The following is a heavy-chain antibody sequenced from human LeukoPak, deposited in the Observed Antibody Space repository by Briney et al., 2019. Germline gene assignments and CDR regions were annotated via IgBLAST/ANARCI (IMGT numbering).Heavy chain of an antibody. CDR2: ISSSSSTI. V-gene: IGHV3-48*04. J-gene: IGHJ6*03. Sequence: GGSLRLSCAASGFTFSSYSMNWVRQAPGEGLEWVSYISSSSSTIYYADSVKGRFTISRDNAKNSLYLQMNSLRAEDTAVYYCARDRRDIVVVPAANYYYYYMDVWGKGTTVTVSS. D-gene: IGHD2-2*01. CDR3: ARDRRDIVVVPAANYYYYYMDV. CDR1: GFTFSSYS.